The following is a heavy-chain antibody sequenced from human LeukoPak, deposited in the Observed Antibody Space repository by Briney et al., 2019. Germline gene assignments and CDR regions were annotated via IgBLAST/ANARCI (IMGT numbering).Heavy chain of an antibody. CDR3: ARDKGDYDTSGSLFVF. CDR2: INPDGSER. CDR1: GFSFSSYY. V-gene: IGHV3-7*03. Sequence: GGSLRLSCAASGFSFSSYYMSWVRQAPGKGLEWVALINPDGSERYYVDSVKGRFTISRDNAKNSLYLQMNSLRAEDTAVYYCARDKGDYDTSGSLFVFGGQGTLVTVSS. J-gene: IGHJ4*02. D-gene: IGHD3-22*01.